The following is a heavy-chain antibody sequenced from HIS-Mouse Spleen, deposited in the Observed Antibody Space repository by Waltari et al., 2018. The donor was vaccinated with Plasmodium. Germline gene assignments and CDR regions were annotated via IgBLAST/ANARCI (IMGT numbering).Heavy chain of an antibody. J-gene: IGHJ2*01. CDR1: GCPLSSYW. V-gene: IGHV3-7*01. D-gene: IGHD6-13*01. CDR2: IKQDGSEK. Sequence: EVQLVESGGGLVQPGGSLSVSFPAPGCPLSSYWMSWVRQALGKGLEGVANIKQDGSEKYYVDSVKGRFTISRDNAKNSLYLQMNSLRAEDTAVYYCASSWYWYFDLWGRGTLVTVSS. CDR3: ASSWYWYFDL.